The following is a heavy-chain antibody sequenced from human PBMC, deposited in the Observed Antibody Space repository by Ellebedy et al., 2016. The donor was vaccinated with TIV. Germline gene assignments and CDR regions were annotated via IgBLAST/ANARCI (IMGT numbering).Heavy chain of an antibody. D-gene: IGHD1-26*01. J-gene: IGHJ4*02. CDR2: IVVGSGNT. V-gene: IGHV1-58*01. Sequence: AASVKVSCKASGFTFARSAVQWVRQARGQRLEWIGWIVVGSGNTNYAQEFQERVTITSDMSTSTAYMELSSLRSEDTAVYYCAADWGGGQLLGYWGQGTLVTVSS. CDR3: AADWGGGQLLGY. CDR1: GFTFARSA.